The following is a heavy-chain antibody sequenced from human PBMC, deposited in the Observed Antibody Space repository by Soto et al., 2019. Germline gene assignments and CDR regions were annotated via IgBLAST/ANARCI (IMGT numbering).Heavy chain of an antibody. D-gene: IGHD3-16*01. CDR3: VGDGGGNHGGYYYSMDV. J-gene: IGHJ6*02. V-gene: IGHV3-13*01. CDR2: IGTAGDT. CDR1: GFIFSNYD. Sequence: EVQLVESGGGLVQPGGSLRLSCTVSGFIFSNYDMHWVRQVTGRGLEWVSAIGTAGDTYYPGSVKGRFTSSRENAKNSLYLQMNSLGDEDTAVYYCVGDGGGNHGGYYYSMDVWGQGTTVIVSS.